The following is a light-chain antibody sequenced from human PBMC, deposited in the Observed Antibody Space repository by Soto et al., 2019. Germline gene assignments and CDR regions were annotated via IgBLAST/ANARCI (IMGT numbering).Light chain of an antibody. CDR2: ASS. Sequence: DIQMTQSPSSLSASVGDRVTITCRASQCISNYLALYQQKPGKVPKLLIYASSTLQSGVPSRFSGSGSGTDFTLTISSLQPEDGATYYCQKYNSAPRTFGQGTKVEIK. J-gene: IGKJ1*01. V-gene: IGKV1-27*01. CDR3: QKYNSAPRT. CDR1: QCISNY.